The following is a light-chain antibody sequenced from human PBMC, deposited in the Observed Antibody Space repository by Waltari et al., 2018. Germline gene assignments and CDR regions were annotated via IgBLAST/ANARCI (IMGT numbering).Light chain of an antibody. CDR2: EVS. V-gene: IGLV2-8*01. CDR1: SSDVGAYNF. J-gene: IGLJ2*01. Sequence: QSALTQPPSAPGSPGQSVTISCTGTSSDVGAYNFVSRYQQPPGKAPQLLIYEVSKRPSGVPDRFSGSKSGNTASLTVSGLQSEDEADYYCCSYAGSNNLFGGGTKLTVL. CDR3: CSYAGSNNL.